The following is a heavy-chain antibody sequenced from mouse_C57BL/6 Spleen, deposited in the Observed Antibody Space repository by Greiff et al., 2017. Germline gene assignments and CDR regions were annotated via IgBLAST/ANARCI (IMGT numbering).Heavy chain of an antibody. J-gene: IGHJ4*01. V-gene: IGHV1-15*01. Sequence: VHLVESGAELVRPGASVTLSCKASGYTFTDYEMHWVKQTPVHGLEWIGAIDPETGGTAYNQKFKGKAILTADKSSSTAYMELRSLTSEDSAVYYCTRSKGGAYYAMDYWGQGTSVTVSS. CDR2: IDPETGGT. CDR3: TRSKGGAYYAMDY. CDR1: GYTFTDYE.